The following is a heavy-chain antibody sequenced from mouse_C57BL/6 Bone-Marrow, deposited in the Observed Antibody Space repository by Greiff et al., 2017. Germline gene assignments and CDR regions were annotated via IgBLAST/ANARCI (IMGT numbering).Heavy chain of an antibody. CDR2: IDPSDSYT. V-gene: IGHV1-50*01. J-gene: IGHJ3*01. D-gene: IGHD1-1*01. Sequence: QVQLQQSGAELVKPGASVKLSCKASGYTFTSYWMQWVKQRPGQGLEWIGEIDPSDSYTNYNQKFKGKATLTVDTSSSTAYMQLSSLTSEDSAVYYCAREGYYGSSYEFAYWGQGTLVTVSA. CDR3: AREGYYGSSYEFAY. CDR1: GYTFTSYW.